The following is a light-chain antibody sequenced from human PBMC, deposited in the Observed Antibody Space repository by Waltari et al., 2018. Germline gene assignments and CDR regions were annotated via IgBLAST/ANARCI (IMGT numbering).Light chain of an antibody. CDR1: SIGSNS. Sequence: SYVLTQPPSVSVAPGQTAWITCGGNSIGSNSAHWYQQKPGQAPVAVIYYDSGRPSGIPERFSGSNSGNTATLTISRVEAGDEADYYCQVWDSDDQAVFGGGTKLTVL. J-gene: IGLJ3*02. CDR3: QVWDSDDQAV. CDR2: YDS. V-gene: IGLV3-21*01.